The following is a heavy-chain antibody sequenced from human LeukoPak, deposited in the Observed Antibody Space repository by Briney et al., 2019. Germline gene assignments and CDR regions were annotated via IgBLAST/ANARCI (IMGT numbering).Heavy chain of an antibody. CDR3: ARDKGTSYLSSFDY. CDR1: GGSIGSGTYY. CDR2: IYYSGST. J-gene: IGHJ4*02. D-gene: IGHD6-6*01. Sequence: SETLSLTCTVSGGSIGSGTYYWGWIRQSPGKGLEWIGSIYYSGSTNYNPSLKSRVTTSVDTSKNQISLKVSSVTAADTAVYYCARDKGTSYLSSFDYWGQGTLVTVSS. V-gene: IGHV4-39*07.